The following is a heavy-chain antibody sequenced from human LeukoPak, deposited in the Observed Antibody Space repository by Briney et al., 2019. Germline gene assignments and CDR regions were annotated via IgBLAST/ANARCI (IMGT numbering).Heavy chain of an antibody. Sequence: ASVTVSCKASGYTFTSYDINWVRQATGQGLEWMGWMNPNSGNTGYAQKFQGRVTITRNTSISTAYMELSSLRSEDTAVYYCARVEYSGYDYRGAFDIWGQGTMVTVSS. V-gene: IGHV1-8*03. D-gene: IGHD5-12*01. CDR3: ARVEYSGYDYRGAFDI. CDR1: GYTFTSYD. J-gene: IGHJ3*02. CDR2: MNPNSGNT.